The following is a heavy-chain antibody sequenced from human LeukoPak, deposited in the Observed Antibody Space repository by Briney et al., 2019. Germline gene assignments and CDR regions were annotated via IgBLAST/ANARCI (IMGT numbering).Heavy chain of an antibody. CDR3: ARAVVISPNDAFDI. J-gene: IGHJ3*02. Sequence: ASVRVSCKASGYIFTDYGITWVRQAPGQGLEWMGWISAYNGNTNYAQKFQGRFTMTTDTSTTTAYMELRSLRFDDTAVYYCARAVVISPNDAFDIWGQGTMVTVSS. CDR1: GYIFTDYG. V-gene: IGHV1-18*01. CDR2: ISAYNGNT. D-gene: IGHD4-23*01.